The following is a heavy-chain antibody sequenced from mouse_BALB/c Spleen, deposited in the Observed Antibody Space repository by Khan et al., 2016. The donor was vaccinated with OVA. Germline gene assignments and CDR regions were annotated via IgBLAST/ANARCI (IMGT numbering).Heavy chain of an antibody. J-gene: IGHJ3*01. Sequence: QVQLKESGPGLVQPSQSLSITCTVSGFSLTNYSVHWVRQSPGKGLEWLGVIWSAGSTDYSAAFISRLTIITDNSRSKVFFKMNSLQPHDTAIYYCARRGCDYGRAALFAYWGQGTLVTVSA. CDR2: IWSAGST. V-gene: IGHV2-2*01. CDR3: ARRGCDYGRAALFAY. CDR1: GFSLTNYS. D-gene: IGHD2-4*01.